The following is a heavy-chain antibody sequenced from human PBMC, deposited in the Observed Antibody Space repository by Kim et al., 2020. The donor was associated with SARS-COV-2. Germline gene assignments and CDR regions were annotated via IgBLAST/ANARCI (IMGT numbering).Heavy chain of an antibody. V-gene: IGHV4-59*01. J-gene: IGHJ5*02. CDR3: AAGSRIDSSAYNWFDP. D-gene: IGHD3-22*01. Sequence: SETLSLTCTVSGASISSNYWNWIRQPPGKGLEWIGFIYYGGSTKYNPSLKSRVTITVDTPKNQFSLKLSSVIAADAAVYYCAAGSRIDSSAYNWFDPWGQGTLVTVSS. CDR1: GASISSNY. CDR2: IYYGGST.